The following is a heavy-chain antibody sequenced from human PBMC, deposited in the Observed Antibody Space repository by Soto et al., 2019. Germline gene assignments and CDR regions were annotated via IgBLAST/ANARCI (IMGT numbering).Heavy chain of an antibody. V-gene: IGHV1-69*02. CDR3: ASARRDIVVVGAAATYYYYGMDV. Sequence: QVQLVQSGAEVKKPGSSVKVSCKASGGTFSSYTISWVRQAPGQGLEWMGRIIPILGIANYAQKFQGRVTITADKSTSTAYMERSSLRSEDTAVYYCASARRDIVVVGAAATYYYYGMDVWGQGTTVTVSS. CDR2: IIPILGIA. CDR1: GGTFSSYT. J-gene: IGHJ6*02. D-gene: IGHD2-15*01.